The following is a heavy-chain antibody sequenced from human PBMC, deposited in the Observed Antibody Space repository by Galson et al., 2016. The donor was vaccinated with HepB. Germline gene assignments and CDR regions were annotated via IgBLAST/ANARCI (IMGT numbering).Heavy chain of an antibody. J-gene: IGHJ4*02. CDR3: ATRDDLYRGF. Sequence: SLRLSCADSGFILSSYEINWVRQAPGKGLEWVSYINSGGNIKYYADSVKGRFTISRDNAKNSGYLQMNSLRAEDTGVYYCATRDDLYRGFWGQGTLVTVSS. V-gene: IGHV3-48*03. CDR2: INSGGNIK. D-gene: IGHD5-24*01. CDR1: GFILSSYE.